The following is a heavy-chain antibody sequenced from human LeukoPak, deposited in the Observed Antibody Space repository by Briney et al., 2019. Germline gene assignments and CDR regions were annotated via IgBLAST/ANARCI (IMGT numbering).Heavy chain of an antibody. J-gene: IGHJ5*02. CDR3: AKMVVVQKRNWFDP. D-gene: IGHD2-15*01. V-gene: IGHV3-30*18. Sequence: GGSLRLSCAASGFTFSSYSMNWVRQAPGKGLEWVAVISYDGSNKYYADSVKGRFTIPRDNSKNTLYLQMNSLRAEDTAVYYCAKMVVVQKRNWFDPWGQGTLVTVSS. CDR2: ISYDGSNK. CDR1: GFTFSSYS.